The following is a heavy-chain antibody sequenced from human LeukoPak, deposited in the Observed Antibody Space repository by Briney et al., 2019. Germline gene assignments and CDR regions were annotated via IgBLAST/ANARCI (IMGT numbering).Heavy chain of an antibody. Sequence: ASVKVSCKASGYTFTGYYMHWVRQAPGQGLEWMGWINPNSGGTNYAQKFQGRVSMTRDTSITTAFMELTRLRSDDTAVFYCARDADRSFDDFWSGFSEFYYGLDVWGQGTTVTVSS. D-gene: IGHD3-3*01. CDR3: ARDADRSFDDFWSGFSEFYYGLDV. J-gene: IGHJ6*02. CDR2: INPNSGGT. V-gene: IGHV1-2*02. CDR1: GYTFTGYY.